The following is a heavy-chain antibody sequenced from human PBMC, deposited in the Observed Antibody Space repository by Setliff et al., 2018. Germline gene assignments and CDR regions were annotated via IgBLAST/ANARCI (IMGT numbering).Heavy chain of an antibody. CDR2: ISAYSDDT. CDR3: AYDSSGYYPGY. J-gene: IGHJ4*01. Sequence: ASVKVSCKASGHTFITFGISWVRQAPGQGLEWMGWISAYSDDTKYAEKFQGRVTMTMDTSTGTAYMELRSLRSDDTAVYICAYDSSGYYPGYWGQERWSPSPQ. D-gene: IGHD3-22*01. V-gene: IGHV1-18*01. CDR1: GHTFITFG.